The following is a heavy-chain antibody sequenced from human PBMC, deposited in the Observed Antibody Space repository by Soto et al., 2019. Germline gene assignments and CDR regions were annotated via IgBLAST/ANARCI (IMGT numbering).Heavy chain of an antibody. Sequence: PGESLKISCKGSGYSFTSYWIGWVRQMPGKGLEWMGIIYPGDSDTRYSPSFQGQVTISADKSISTAYLQWSSLKASDTAMYYCASYLRNYYGSGSDYYYYGMDVWGQGTTVTVSS. V-gene: IGHV5-51*01. CDR2: IYPGDSDT. D-gene: IGHD3-10*01. CDR1: GYSFTSYW. CDR3: ASYLRNYYGSGSDYYYYGMDV. J-gene: IGHJ6*02.